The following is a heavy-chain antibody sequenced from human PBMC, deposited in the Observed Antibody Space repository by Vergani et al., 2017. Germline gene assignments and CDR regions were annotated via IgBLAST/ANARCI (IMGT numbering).Heavy chain of an antibody. V-gene: IGHV3-7*03. CDR2: INDNGKTK. J-gene: IGHJ4*02. CDR1: GFTFNKYW. CDR3: ARDPEYGAYDY. Sequence: EVQLVESGGGIVKPGGSLRLSCAASGFTFNKYWMTWVRQAPGKRLETVANINDNGKTKKYVESVKGRFTISRDNAKRSLYLQMNSLRAEDTGIYYCARDPEYGAYDYWGQGTRVTVSS. D-gene: IGHD4/OR15-4a*01.